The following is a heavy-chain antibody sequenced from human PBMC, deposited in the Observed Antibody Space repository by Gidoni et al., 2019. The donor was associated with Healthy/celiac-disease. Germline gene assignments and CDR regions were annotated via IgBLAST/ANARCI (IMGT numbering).Heavy chain of an antibody. V-gene: IGHV3-30-3*01. CDR3: ARDLGLQGNQEYYYYGMDV. CDR2: ISYDGSNK. Sequence: QVQLVESGGGVVQPGRSLRLSCAASGFTFSSYAMHWVRQAPGKGLEWVAVISYDGSNKYYADSVKGRFTISRDNSKNTLYLQMNSLRAEDTAVYYCARDLGLQGNQEYYYYGMDVWGQGTTVTVSS. J-gene: IGHJ6*02. CDR1: GFTFSSYA. D-gene: IGHD3-16*01.